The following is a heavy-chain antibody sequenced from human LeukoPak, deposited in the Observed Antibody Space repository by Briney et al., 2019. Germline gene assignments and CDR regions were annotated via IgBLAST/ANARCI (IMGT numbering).Heavy chain of an antibody. CDR3: ARDGVSCSSTSCYYYYYYMDV. D-gene: IGHD2-2*01. CDR1: GFTFSNAW. V-gene: IGHV3-15*01. Sequence: GGSLRLSCAASGFTFSNAWMSWVRQAPGKGLEWVGRIKSKTDGGTTDYAAPVKGRFTISRDNSKNTLYLQMNSLRAEDTAVYYCARDGVSCSSTSCYYYYYYMDVWGKGTTVTVSS. J-gene: IGHJ6*03. CDR2: IKSKTDGGTT.